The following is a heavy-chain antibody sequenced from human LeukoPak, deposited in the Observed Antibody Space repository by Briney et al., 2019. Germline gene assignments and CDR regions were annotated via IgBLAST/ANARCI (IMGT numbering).Heavy chain of an antibody. CDR2: IYPGDSDT. D-gene: IGHD1-7*01. CDR3: ARHGTGTSQYYFYFGMDV. J-gene: IGHJ6*02. CDR1: GYSFTNYW. V-gene: IGHV5-51*01. Sequence: GESLKISCKGSGYSFTNYWIAWVRQMPGKGLEWMGVIYPGDSDTTHSPSFQGQVTISADKSISTAYLQWSSLKASDTAMYYCARHGTGTSQYYFYFGMDVWGQGTTVTVSS.